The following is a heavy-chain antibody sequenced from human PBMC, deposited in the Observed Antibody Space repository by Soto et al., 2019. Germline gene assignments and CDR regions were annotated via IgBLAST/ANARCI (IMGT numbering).Heavy chain of an antibody. CDR1: GFTFSSYA. CDR3: ARGFRETDFDY. CDR2: ISYDGSNK. Sequence: ESGGGVVQPGRSLRLSCADSGFTFSSYAMHWVRQAPGKGLEWVAVISYDGSNKYYADSVKGRFTISRDNSKNTLYLQMNSLRAEDTAVYYCARGFRETDFDYWGQGTLVTVSS. V-gene: IGHV3-30-3*01. D-gene: IGHD2-21*01. J-gene: IGHJ4*02.